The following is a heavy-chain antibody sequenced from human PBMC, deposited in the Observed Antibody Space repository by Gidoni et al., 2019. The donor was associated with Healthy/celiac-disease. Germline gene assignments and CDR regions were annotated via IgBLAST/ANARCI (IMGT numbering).Heavy chain of an antibody. V-gene: IGHV4-34*01. CDR2: INHSGST. J-gene: IGHJ6*02. D-gene: IGHD6-6*01. CDR1: GGSFSGYY. CDR3: ARSTRISSSFYYYYYGMDV. Sequence: QVQLQQWGAGLLKPSETLSLTCAVYGGSFSGYYWSWIRQPPGKGLEWIGEINHSGSTNYNPSLKSRVTISVDTSKNQFSLKLSSVTAADTAVYYCARSTRISSSFYYYYYGMDVWGQGTTVTVSS.